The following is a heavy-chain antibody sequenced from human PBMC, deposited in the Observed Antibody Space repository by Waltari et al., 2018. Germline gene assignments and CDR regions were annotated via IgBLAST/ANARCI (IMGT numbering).Heavy chain of an antibody. V-gene: IGHV1-69*05. Sequence: QVQLVQSGAEVKKPGSSVKVSCKASGGTFSSYAISWVRQAPGQGLEWMGGIIPIFGTANYAQKFQGRVTITTDESTSTAYMELSSLRSEDTTVYYCARERADQIAARPGAFDIWGQGTMVTVSS. CDR1: GGTFSSYA. CDR2: IIPIFGTA. D-gene: IGHD6-6*01. J-gene: IGHJ3*02. CDR3: ARERADQIAARPGAFDI.